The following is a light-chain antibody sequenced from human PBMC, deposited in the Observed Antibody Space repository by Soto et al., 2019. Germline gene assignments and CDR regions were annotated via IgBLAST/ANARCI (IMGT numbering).Light chain of an antibody. CDR1: QGVGRN. CDR2: AAS. Sequence: EIVMTQSPATLSVSPGEGVTLSCRASQGVGRNFAWYQQKPGQAPRLLIYAASTRATGIPARFSGSGSGTEFTLTSSSLQSEDFEVYYCQQYTKWWTFGQGTKVEIK. CDR3: QQYTKWWT. V-gene: IGKV3-15*01. J-gene: IGKJ1*01.